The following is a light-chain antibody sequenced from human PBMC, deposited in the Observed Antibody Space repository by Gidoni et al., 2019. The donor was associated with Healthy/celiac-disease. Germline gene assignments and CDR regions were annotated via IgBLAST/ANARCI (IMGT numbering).Light chain of an antibody. CDR3: QVWDSSSDHVV. Sequence: SYVLTQPPSVSVAPGKTARSTCGGNNIGSKSVHWYQPQPGQAPVLVIYYDSDRPSGIPERFSGSNSGNTATLTISRVEAGDEADSSCQVWDSSSDHVVFGWGTKLPVL. V-gene: IGLV3-21*04. CDR2: YDS. J-gene: IGLJ2*01. CDR1: NIGSKS.